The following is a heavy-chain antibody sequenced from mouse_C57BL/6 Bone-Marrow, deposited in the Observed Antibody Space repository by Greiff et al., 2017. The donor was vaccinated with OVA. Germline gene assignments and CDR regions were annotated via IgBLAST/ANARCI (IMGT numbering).Heavy chain of an antibody. CDR2: ISNGGGST. CDR1: GFTFSDYY. J-gene: IGHJ1*03. D-gene: IGHD2-4*01. CDR3: ARHLYDYGHWYFDV. Sequence: EVMLVESGGGLVQPGGSLKLSCAASGFTFSDYYMYWVRQTPEKRLEWVAYISNGGGSTYYPDTVKGRFTISRDNAKNTLYLQMSRLKSEDTAMYDCARHLYDYGHWYFDVWGTGTTVTVSS. V-gene: IGHV5-12*01.